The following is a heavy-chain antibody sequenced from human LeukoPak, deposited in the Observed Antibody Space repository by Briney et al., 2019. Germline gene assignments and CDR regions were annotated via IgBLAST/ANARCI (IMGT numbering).Heavy chain of an antibody. Sequence: ASVKVSSKASGYTFTGYYMHCGRQAPGQGLEWMGWINPNSGGTNYAQKFQGRVTMTRDTSTSTVYMQMSSLRYEDTAVYYCAREGRGGPWGQGTLVTVSS. V-gene: IGHV1-2*02. CDR2: INPNSGGT. J-gene: IGHJ4*02. D-gene: IGHD5-12*01. CDR3: AREGRGGP. CDR1: GYTFTGYY.